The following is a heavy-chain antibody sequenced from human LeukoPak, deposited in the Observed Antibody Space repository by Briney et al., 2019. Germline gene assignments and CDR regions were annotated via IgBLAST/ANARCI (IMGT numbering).Heavy chain of an antibody. V-gene: IGHV1-2*02. CDR3: ARAYSGYREDDY. J-gene: IGHJ4*02. CDR2: INPNSGGT. D-gene: IGHD5-12*01. CDR1: GYTFTGYY. Sequence: ASVKVSCKASGYTFTGYYMHWVRQAPGQGLEWMGWINPNSGGTNYAQKLQGRVTMTTDTSTSTAYMELRSLRSDDTAVYYCARAYSGYREDDYWGQGTLVTVSS.